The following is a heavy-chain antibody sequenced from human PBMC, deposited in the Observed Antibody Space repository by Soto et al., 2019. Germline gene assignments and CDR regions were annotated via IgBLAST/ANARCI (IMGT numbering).Heavy chain of an antibody. CDR2: INPSGGST. V-gene: IGHV1-46*01. J-gene: IGHJ1*01. CDR3: ARVNSSGYYYREYFQH. Sequence: QVQLVQSGAEVKKPGASVKVSCKASGYTFTSYYMHWVRQAPGQGLEWMGIINPSGGSTSYAQKFQGRVTMTRDTSTSTVYMELSSLRSEDTAVYYCARVNSSGYYYREYFQHWGQGPLVTVSS. D-gene: IGHD3-22*01. CDR1: GYTFTSYY.